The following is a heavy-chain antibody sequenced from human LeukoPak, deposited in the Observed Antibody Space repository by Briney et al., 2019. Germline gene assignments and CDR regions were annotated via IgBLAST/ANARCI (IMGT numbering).Heavy chain of an antibody. CDR2: ISYDGSNK. D-gene: IGHD5-24*01. CDR1: GFTFSSYG. V-gene: IGHV3-30*18. J-gene: IGHJ6*02. CDR3: AKIEMATKYYYYYYGMDV. Sequence: GGSLRLSCAASGFTFSSYGMHWVRQAPGKGLEWVAVISYDGSNKYYADSVKGRFTISRDNSKNTLYLQMNSLRAEDTAVYYCAKIEMATKYYYYYYGMDVWGQGTTVTVSS.